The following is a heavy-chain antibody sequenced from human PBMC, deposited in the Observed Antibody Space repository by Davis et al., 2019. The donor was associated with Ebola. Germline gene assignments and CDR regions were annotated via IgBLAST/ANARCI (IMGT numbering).Heavy chain of an antibody. D-gene: IGHD7-27*01. Sequence: AALVKVSCKASGYTFTGYYMHWVRQAPGQGLEWMGWINPNSGNTNYAQKFQGRVTMTRDTSITTAYMELSRLRSDDTAVYYCARDGSTSDQKSGELDYWGQGPLVTVSS. CDR3: ARDGSTSDQKSGELDY. CDR1: GYTFTGYY. V-gene: IGHV1-2*02. J-gene: IGHJ4*02. CDR2: INPNSGNT.